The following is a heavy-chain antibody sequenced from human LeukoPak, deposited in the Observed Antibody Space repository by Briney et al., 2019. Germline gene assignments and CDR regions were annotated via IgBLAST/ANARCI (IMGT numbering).Heavy chain of an antibody. D-gene: IGHD6-19*01. V-gene: IGHV4-59*01. CDR1: GGSISSYY. J-gene: IGHJ4*02. Sequence: SETLSLTCTVSGGSISSYYWSWIRQPPGKGLEWIGYIYYSGGTNYNPSLKSRVTISVDTSKNQFSLKLSSVTAADTAVYYCARGKGAVPLPFDYWGQGTLVTVSS. CDR2: IYYSGGT. CDR3: ARGKGAVPLPFDY.